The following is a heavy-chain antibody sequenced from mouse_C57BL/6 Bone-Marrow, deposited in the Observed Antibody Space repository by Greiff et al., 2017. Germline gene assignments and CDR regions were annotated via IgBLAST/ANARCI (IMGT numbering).Heavy chain of an antibody. D-gene: IGHD3-2*02. V-gene: IGHV1-69*01. J-gene: IGHJ4*01. CDR1: GYTFTSYW. CDR2: IDPSDSYT. CDR3: ARERDSSGLQAMDY. Sequence: VKLQQPGAELVMPGASVKLSCKASGYTFTSYWMHWVKQRPGQGLEWIGEIDPSDSYTNYNQKFKGKSTLTLDKSSSTASMQLSSLTSEDSAVYYCARERDSSGLQAMDYWGQGTSVTVSS.